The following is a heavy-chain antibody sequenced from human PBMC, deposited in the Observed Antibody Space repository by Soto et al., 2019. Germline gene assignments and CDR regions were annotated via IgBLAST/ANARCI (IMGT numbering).Heavy chain of an antibody. CDR3: ARDGTVTSVPYYYYMDV. CDR1: GYTFTSYG. CDR2: ISAYNGNT. Sequence: ASVKVSCKASGYTFTSYGISWVRQAPGQGLEWMGWISAYNGNTNYAQKLQGRVTMTTDTSTSTAYMELRSLRSDDTAVYYCARDGTVTSVPYYYYMDVWGKGTTVTVSS. V-gene: IGHV1-18*01. D-gene: IGHD4-17*01. J-gene: IGHJ6*03.